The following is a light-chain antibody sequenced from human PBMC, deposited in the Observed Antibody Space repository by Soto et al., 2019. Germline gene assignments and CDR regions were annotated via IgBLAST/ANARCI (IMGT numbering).Light chain of an antibody. CDR1: SSNIGAGYD. CDR3: AAWDDSLNGPQ. Sequence: QPVLTQPPSVSGAPGQRVTISCTGSSSNIGAGYDVHWYQQLPGTAPKLLIYGNNQRPSGVPDRFSGSKSGTSASLAISGLQSEDEADYYCAAWDDSLNGPQFGGGTKLTVL. CDR2: GNN. J-gene: IGLJ3*02. V-gene: IGLV1-40*01.